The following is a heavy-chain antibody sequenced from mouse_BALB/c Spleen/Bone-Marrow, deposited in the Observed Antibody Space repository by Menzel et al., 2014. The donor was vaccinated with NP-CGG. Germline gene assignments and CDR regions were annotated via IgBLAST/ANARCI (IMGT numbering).Heavy chain of an antibody. CDR2: ISRGGSYT. CDR3: AREGGGYFSWIAY. V-gene: IGHV5-9-4*01. J-gene: IGHJ3*01. Sequence: EVQVVESGGGLVKPGGSLKLSCAASGFTFSNYAMSWVRQSPEQRLEWVAEISRGGSYTYYPDTVPGRFTISRDNARKTQYLERSSLRSEDTAMYYCAREGGGYFSWIAYGGQGTLVTVSA. D-gene: IGHD2-3*01. CDR1: GFTFSNYA.